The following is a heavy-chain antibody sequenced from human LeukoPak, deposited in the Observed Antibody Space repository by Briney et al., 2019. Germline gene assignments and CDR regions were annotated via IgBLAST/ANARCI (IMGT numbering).Heavy chain of an antibody. CDR1: GGSISSYY. CDR3: ARIDGVRSRSYANWFDP. CDR2: IYYSGST. J-gene: IGHJ5*02. V-gene: IGHV4-59*01. D-gene: IGHD2-8*01. Sequence: PSETLSLTCTVSGGSISSYYWSWIRQPPGKGLEWIGYIYYSGSTNYNPSLKSRVTISVDTSKNQFSLKLSSVTAADTAVYYCARIDGVRSRSYANWFDPWGQGTLVTVSS.